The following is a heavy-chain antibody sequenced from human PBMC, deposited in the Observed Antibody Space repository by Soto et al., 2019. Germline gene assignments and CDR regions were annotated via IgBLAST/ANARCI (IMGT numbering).Heavy chain of an antibody. J-gene: IGHJ4*02. CDR1: GYTFTSYG. CDR3: ARATDVLGWDAPQRFDY. V-gene: IGHV1-18*01. Sequence: QVQLVQSGAEVKKPGASVKVSCKASGYTFTSYGISWVRQAPGQGLEWMGWISAYNGNTNYAQKLQGRVTMTTDTSXSXXYMELRSLRSDDTAVYYCARATDVLGWDAPQRFDYWGQGTLVTVSS. CDR2: ISAYNGNT. D-gene: IGHD4-17*01.